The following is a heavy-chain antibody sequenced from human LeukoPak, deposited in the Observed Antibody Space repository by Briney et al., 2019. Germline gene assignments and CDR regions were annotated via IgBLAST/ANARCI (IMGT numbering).Heavy chain of an antibody. CDR2: INPSRSST. Sequence: WASVKVSCKASGYTFTSYYMHWVRQAPGQGLEWMGLINPSRSSTSYAQKFQGRLSLTRDMSTSTDYMELSSLRSEDTAVYYCVRDNSVGDTAWWFDPWGQGTLVTVSS. CDR3: VRDNSVGDTAWWFDP. D-gene: IGHD1-26*01. J-gene: IGHJ5*02. V-gene: IGHV1-46*01. CDR1: GYTFTSYY.